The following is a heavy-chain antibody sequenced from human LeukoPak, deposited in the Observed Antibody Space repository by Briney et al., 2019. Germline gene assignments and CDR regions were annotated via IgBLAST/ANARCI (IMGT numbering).Heavy chain of an antibody. J-gene: IGHJ4*02. Sequence: GGSLRLSCAASGFAFSGYGMHWVRQAPGKGLEWVAIIWYDGSNKYYSDSVKGRFTISRDNSKNTLYVQMSSLRAEDTAVYYCARDFYHDSSGCIDYWGQGTLVTVSS. CDR1: GFAFSGYG. V-gene: IGHV3-30*02. CDR3: ARDFYHDSSGCIDY. D-gene: IGHD3-22*01. CDR2: IWYDGSNK.